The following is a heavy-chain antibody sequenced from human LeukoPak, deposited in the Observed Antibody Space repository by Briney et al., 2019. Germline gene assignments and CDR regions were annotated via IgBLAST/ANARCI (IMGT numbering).Heavy chain of an antibody. CDR2: ISYDGSNT. Sequence: PGGSLRLSCAASGFSFSGFAMYWVRQAPGKGLEWVGLISYDGSNTFYADSVKSRFTISRDDSKNTLYLQMNSLRVEDTAVYYCAKDPGVGAHYGLFDYWGQGTLVTVSS. CDR1: GFSFSGFA. D-gene: IGHD1-26*01. CDR3: AKDPGVGAHYGLFDY. V-gene: IGHV3-30-3*01. J-gene: IGHJ4*02.